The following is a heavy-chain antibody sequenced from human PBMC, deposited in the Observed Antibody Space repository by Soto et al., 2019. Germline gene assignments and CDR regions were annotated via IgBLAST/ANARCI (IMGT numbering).Heavy chain of an antibody. CDR1: GCTIRSYY. V-gene: IGHV4-59*12. D-gene: IGHD5-12*01. Sequence: SETLSLTCTVSGCTIRSYYWGWIRQPPGKGLEWIGYIYYSGSTNYNPSLESRVTISLDTSKNQFSLDLTSVTAADTAVYYCVRGRILRLRFGDFDSWGQGTLVTVSS. CDR2: IYYSGST. J-gene: IGHJ4*02. CDR3: VRGRILRLRFGDFDS.